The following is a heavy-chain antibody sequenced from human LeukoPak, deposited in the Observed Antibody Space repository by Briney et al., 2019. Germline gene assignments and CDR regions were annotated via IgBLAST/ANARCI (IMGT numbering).Heavy chain of an antibody. J-gene: IGHJ3*02. CDR1: GFTFSDYY. CDR3: ARDQRNRRYGDYVMDAFDI. Sequence: GGSLRLSCAASGFTFSDYYMSWIRQAPGKGLEWVSYISSSGSTIYYADSVKGRFTISRDNAKNSLYLQMNSLRAEDTAVYYCARDQRNRRYGDYVMDAFDIWGQGTMVTVSS. V-gene: IGHV3-11*01. D-gene: IGHD4-17*01. CDR2: ISSSGSTI.